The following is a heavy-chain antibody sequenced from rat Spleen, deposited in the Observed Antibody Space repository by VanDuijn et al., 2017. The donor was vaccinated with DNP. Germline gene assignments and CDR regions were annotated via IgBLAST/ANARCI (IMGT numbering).Heavy chain of an antibody. CDR3: TSSAEPLFAY. CDR2: ISYDGGST. CDR1: GFTFSNYD. J-gene: IGHJ3*01. V-gene: IGHV5-20*01. D-gene: IGHD3-1*01. Sequence: EVQLVESGGGPVQPGRSMKLSCAASGFTFSNYDMAWVRQAPTKGLEWVASISYDGGSTYYRDSVKGRFTISRDDAKSTLYLQMNSLRSEDTATYYCTSSAEPLFAYWGQGTLVTVSS.